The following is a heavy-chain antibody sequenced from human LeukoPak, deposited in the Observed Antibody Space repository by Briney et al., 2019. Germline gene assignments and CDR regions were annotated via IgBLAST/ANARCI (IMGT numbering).Heavy chain of an antibody. J-gene: IGHJ6*02. D-gene: IGHD5-18*01. V-gene: IGHV1-69*04. CDR2: IIPVLNIT. CDR1: GGTFGSSA. CDR3: ARDQGLTAPPPYGLDV. Sequence: SVKVSCKTSGGTFGSSAITWVRQAPGQGLEWMGRIIPVLNITRYTQKFQGRVTITADTSTSTVYMELSSLRSEETAVYYCARDQGLTAPPPYGLDVWGQGTTVTVSS.